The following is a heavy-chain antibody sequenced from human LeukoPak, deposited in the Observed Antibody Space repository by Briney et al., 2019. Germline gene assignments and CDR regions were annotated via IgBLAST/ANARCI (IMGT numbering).Heavy chain of an antibody. CDR2: IYTSGST. J-gene: IGHJ4*02. Sequence: PSETLSLTCTVSGGSISSYYWSWIRQPPGKGLEWIGYIYTSGSTNYNPSLKSRVTISVDTSKNQFSLKLSSVTAADTAVYYCASQIAVAGTFDYWGQGTLVTVSS. D-gene: IGHD6-19*01. V-gene: IGHV4-4*09. CDR1: GGSISSYY. CDR3: ASQIAVAGTFDY.